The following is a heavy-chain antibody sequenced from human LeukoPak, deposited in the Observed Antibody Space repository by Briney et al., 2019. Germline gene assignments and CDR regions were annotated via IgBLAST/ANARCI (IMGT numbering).Heavy chain of an antibody. D-gene: IGHD2-21*02. CDR2: INPNTAGT. CDR3: ATSDGDCKAGYYYYMAV. V-gene: IGHV1-2*02. Sequence: GASVKVSCKASAYTFTGYYFHWVRQAPGQGLEWMAWINPNTAGTNYAQKFLGRVTLTWDTSIRTAYMELNSLTSDDTAVYYCATSDGDCKAGYYYYMAVWGKGTSVTV. CDR1: AYTFTGYY. J-gene: IGHJ6*03.